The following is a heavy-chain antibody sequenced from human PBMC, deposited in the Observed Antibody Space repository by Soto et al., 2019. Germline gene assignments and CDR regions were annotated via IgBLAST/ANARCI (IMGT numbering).Heavy chain of an antibody. CDR2: INHDGSDK. CDR3: VRDGSTSWYIYDYHGMNV. J-gene: IGHJ6*02. D-gene: IGHD6-13*01. V-gene: IGHV3-7*05. Sequence: EVQLVESGGGLVQPGGSLRLSCGASGFTFRTYWLRWVRQVPGKGLEWVANINHDGSDKNYVDSVKGRFTISRDNAKNSLHLQMSRLRAEATAYYYCVRDGSTSWYIYDYHGMNVGGQWTTVTVSS. CDR1: GFTFRTYW.